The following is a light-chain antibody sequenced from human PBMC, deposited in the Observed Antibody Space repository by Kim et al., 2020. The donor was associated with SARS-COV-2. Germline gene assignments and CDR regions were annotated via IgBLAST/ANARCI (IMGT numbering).Light chain of an antibody. J-gene: IGLJ2*01. CDR1: SSNIGSKT. V-gene: IGLV1-44*01. Sequence: GQRVPISCSGSSSNIGSKTVNWYQQLPGTAPKVLIYSNSQRPSGVPDRFSGSKSGTSASLAISGLQSEDEADYYCEAWDDSLNGVVFGGGTKLTVL. CDR2: SNS. CDR3: EAWDDSLNGVV.